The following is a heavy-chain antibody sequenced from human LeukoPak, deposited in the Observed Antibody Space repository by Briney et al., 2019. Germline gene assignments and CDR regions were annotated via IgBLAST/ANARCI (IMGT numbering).Heavy chain of an antibody. J-gene: IGHJ4*02. Sequence: PGGSLRLSCAASGFTFSSYGMHWVRQAPGKGLEWVAVIWNDGTNKYYADSVKGQFTISRDNSKNTLYLQMNSLRAEDTPVYYCARDLYADYVWGSFDYWGQGTLVTVSS. CDR1: GFTFSSYG. V-gene: IGHV3-33*01. D-gene: IGHD3-16*01. CDR3: ARDLYADYVWGSFDY. CDR2: IWNDGTNK.